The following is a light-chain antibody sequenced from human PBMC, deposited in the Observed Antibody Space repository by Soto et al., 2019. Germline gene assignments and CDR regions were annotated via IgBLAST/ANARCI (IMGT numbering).Light chain of an antibody. CDR3: QSYDSRLSGYV. CDR2: GNS. J-gene: IGLJ1*01. CDR1: SSNIGARYE. V-gene: IGLV1-40*01. Sequence: SVLTQPPSVSGAPGQRVTVSCTGSSSNIGARYEVHWYQQLPGTAPKLLIYGNSNRPSGVPDRFSGSKSGTSASLAITGLQAEDEADYYCQSYDSRLSGYVFGTGTKLTVL.